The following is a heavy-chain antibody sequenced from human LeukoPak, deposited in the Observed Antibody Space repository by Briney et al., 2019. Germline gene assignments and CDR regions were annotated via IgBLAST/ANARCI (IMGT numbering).Heavy chain of an antibody. D-gene: IGHD2-15*01. Sequence: SETLSLTCAVYGGSFSGYYWSWIRQPPGKGLEWIGEINHSGSTNYNPSLKSRVTISVDTSKNQFSLKLSSVTAADTAVYYCARRRMDCSGGSCYSFDYWGQGTLVTVSS. CDR1: GGSFSGYY. V-gene: IGHV4-34*01. CDR2: INHSGST. CDR3: ARRRMDCSGGSCYSFDY. J-gene: IGHJ4*02.